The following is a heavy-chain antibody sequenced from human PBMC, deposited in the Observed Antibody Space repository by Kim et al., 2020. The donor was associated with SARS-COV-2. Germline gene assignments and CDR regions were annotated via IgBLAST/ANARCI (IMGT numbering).Heavy chain of an antibody. CDR2: VSGSTGET. V-gene: IGHV3-23*01. D-gene: IGHD1-1*01. CDR1: GFEFMNFA. CDR3: TKDDRFRPDDTNGCSFEK. Sequence: GGSLRLSCVASGFEFMNFAMGWVRQAPGQGLEWVAGVSGSTGETYYPDSVKGRFIISRDNSRNKVYLQMNNLKVADTAIYYCTKDDRFRPDDTNGCSFEKGGQGALVTVSS. J-gene: IGHJ4*02.